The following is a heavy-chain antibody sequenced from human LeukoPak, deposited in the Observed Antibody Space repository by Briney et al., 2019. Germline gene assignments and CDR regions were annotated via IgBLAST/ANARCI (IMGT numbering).Heavy chain of an antibody. D-gene: IGHD6-13*01. CDR3: ARPKPLGYSSKWHGAFDI. CDR1: GVSISSSRSY. V-gene: IGHV4-39*07. Sequence: SETLSLTCTVSGVSISSSRSYWRWIRQPPGKVLEWIADINRSECTNYHPSLKSLITKSLTTPKNLYSLKLSSVTASDSALYYCARPKPLGYSSKWHGAFDIWGQGTMVTVS. J-gene: IGHJ3*02. CDR2: INRSECT.